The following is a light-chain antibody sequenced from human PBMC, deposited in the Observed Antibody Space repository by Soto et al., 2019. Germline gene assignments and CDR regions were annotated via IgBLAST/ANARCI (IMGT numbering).Light chain of an antibody. Sequence: EIVLTQSPATLSLSPGESATLSCRASQNVGRFLAWYQQKSGQTPRLLIYDASSSAPGIPARFSGGGSGTDFTLTLSSLEPEDFAVYYCHHRSDWRGTFGPGTKVDIK. CDR3: HHRSDWRGT. J-gene: IGKJ3*01. CDR2: DAS. V-gene: IGKV3-11*01. CDR1: QNVGRF.